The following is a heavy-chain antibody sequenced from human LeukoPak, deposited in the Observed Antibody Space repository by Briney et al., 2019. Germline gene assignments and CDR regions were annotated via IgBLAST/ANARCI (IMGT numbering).Heavy chain of an antibody. D-gene: IGHD6-13*01. J-gene: IGHJ4*02. Sequence: SGGSLRLSCAASGFTFSSYSMNWVRQAPGKGLEWVSSISSSSSYIYYADSVKGRFTISRDNAKNSLYLQMNSLRAEDTAVYYCAKYWQQLADYWGQGTLVTVSS. CDR3: AKYWQQLADY. CDR2: ISSSSSYI. CDR1: GFTFSSYS. V-gene: IGHV3-21*04.